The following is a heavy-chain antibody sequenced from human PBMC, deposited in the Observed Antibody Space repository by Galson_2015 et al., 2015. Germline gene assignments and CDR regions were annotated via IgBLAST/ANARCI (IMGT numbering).Heavy chain of an antibody. CDR2: ISNSRST. V-gene: IGHV3-53*01. Sequence: SLRLSCAASGFTVSTNYMTWVRQAPGKGLEWVSIISNSRSTYYADSVKGRFTISRDNSKNTLYLQMNSLSAEDTAVYYCARVPNGDSYWYFDLWGRGTLVTVSS. CDR3: ARVPNGDSYWYFDL. CDR1: GFTVSTNY. D-gene: IGHD4-17*01. J-gene: IGHJ2*01.